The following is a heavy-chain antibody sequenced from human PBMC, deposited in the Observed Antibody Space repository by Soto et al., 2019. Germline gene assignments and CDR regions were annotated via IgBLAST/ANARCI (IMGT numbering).Heavy chain of an antibody. Sequence: GGSLRLSCAASGFTFSSYWMSWVRQAPGKGLEWVANIKQDGSEKYYVDSVKGRFTISRDNAKNSLYLQMNSLRAEDTAVYYCARDTADIVVVVAATRDWYFDLWGRGTLVTVSS. CDR1: GFTFSSYW. CDR2: IKQDGSEK. CDR3: ARDTADIVVVVAATRDWYFDL. V-gene: IGHV3-7*01. J-gene: IGHJ2*01. D-gene: IGHD2-15*01.